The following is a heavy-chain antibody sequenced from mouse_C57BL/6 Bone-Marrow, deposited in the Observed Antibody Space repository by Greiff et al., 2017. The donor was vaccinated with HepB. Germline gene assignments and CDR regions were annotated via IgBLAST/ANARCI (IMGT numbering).Heavy chain of an antibody. V-gene: IGHV1-59*01. CDR3: ATRQLRLPFDY. CDR2: IDPSDSYT. CDR1: GYTFTSYW. Sequence: VQLQQPGAELVRPGTSVKLSCKASGYTFTSYWMHWVKQRPGQGLEWIGVIDPSDSYTNYNQKFKGKATLTVDTSSSTAYMQLSSLTSEDSAVYYCATRQLRLPFDYWGQGTTLTVSS. D-gene: IGHD3-2*02. J-gene: IGHJ2*01.